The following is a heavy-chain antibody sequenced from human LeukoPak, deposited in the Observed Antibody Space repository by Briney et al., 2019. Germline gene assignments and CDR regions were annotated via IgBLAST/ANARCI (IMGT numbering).Heavy chain of an antibody. CDR1: GDSVSTNSVA. J-gene: IGHJ4*02. CDR3: ARVNSWTEEPDTGFDY. Sequence: SQTLSLTCAISGDSVSTNSVAWNWIRQSPSRGLEWLGRTSYKSKWYNDYAVSVKSRITITPDTSKNQFSLQLNSLTPEDTAVYFCARVNSWTEEPDTGFDYWGQGTLVTVSS. D-gene: IGHD1-14*01. CDR2: TSYKSKWYN. V-gene: IGHV6-1*01.